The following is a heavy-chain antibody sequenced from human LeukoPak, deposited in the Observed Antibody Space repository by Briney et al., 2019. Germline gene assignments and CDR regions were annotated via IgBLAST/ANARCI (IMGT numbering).Heavy chain of an antibody. CDR3: AGLIGYCSGGSCPLGPYYFDY. V-gene: IGHV5-51*01. Sequence: RGESLKISCKGSGYSFTSYWIGWVRQMPGKGLEWMGIIYPGDFDTRHSPSFQGQVTISADKSISTAYLQWSSLKASDTAMYYCAGLIGYCSGGSCPLGPYYFDYWGQGTLVTVSS. CDR1: GYSFTSYW. J-gene: IGHJ4*02. CDR2: IYPGDFDT. D-gene: IGHD2-15*01.